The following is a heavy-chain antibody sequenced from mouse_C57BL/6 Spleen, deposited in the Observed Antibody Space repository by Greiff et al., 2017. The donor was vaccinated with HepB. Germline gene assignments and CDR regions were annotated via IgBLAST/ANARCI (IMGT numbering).Heavy chain of an antibody. J-gene: IGHJ4*01. CDR1: GYTFTSYW. CDR3: SSSRLLRQAYAMGY. Sequence: VQLQQPGAELVMPGSSVKLSCKASGYTFTSYWMHWVKQRPGQGLEWIGEIDPSDSYTNYNQKFKGKTTLTVDKSSSTAYMQLSSLTSEDSAVYYCSSSRLLRQAYAMGYWGQGTSVTVSS. D-gene: IGHD1-1*01. V-gene: IGHV1-69*01. CDR2: IDPSDSYT.